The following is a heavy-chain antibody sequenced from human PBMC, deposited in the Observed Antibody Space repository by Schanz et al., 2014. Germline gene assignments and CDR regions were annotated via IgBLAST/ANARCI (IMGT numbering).Heavy chain of an antibody. Sequence: QVQMVQSGAEVKKPGASVKVSCKASGYPFSNYGISWLRQAPGQGLEWMGWMNPTTGNRGYAQNFQGRVTMTRDTSTSTVYMELSSLRSEDTAVYFCARGPSTGAFDIWGQGTMVTVSS. CDR2: MNPTTGNR. CDR3: ARGPSTGAFDI. J-gene: IGHJ3*02. V-gene: IGHV1-8*02. CDR1: GYPFSNYG.